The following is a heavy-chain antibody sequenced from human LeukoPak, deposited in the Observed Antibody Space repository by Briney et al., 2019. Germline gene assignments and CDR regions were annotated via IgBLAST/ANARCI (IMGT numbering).Heavy chain of an antibody. J-gene: IGHJ4*02. D-gene: IGHD1-26*01. Sequence: SQTLSLTCTVSGGSISSGDYYWSWIRQPPGKGLEWIGYIYYSGSTYYNPSLKSRVTISVDTSKNQFSLKLSSVTAADTAVYYCAREIPYSGSYFGSHYWGQGTLVTVSS. CDR3: AREIPYSGSYFGSHY. CDR2: IYYSGST. V-gene: IGHV4-30-4*01. CDR1: GGSISSGDYY.